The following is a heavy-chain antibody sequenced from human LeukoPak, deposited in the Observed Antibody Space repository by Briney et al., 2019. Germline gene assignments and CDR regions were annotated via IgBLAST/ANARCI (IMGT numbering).Heavy chain of an antibody. CDR1: GYTFTSYD. CDR3: ATLKRGGGLDY. J-gene: IGHJ4*02. D-gene: IGHD2-15*01. CDR2: INPNSGGT. Sequence: ASVKVSCKASGYTFTSYDINWVRQATGQGLEWMGWINPNSGGTNYAQKFQGRVTMTRDTSISTAYMELSRLRSDDTAVYYCATLKRGGGLDYWGQGTLVTVSS. V-gene: IGHV1-2*02.